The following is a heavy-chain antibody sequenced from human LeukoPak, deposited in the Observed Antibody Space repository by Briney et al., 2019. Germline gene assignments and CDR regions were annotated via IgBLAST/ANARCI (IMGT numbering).Heavy chain of an antibody. CDR3: AREGGGDCYYCNWFDP. V-gene: IGHV1-2*06. J-gene: IGHJ5*02. CDR2: INPNSGGT. D-gene: IGHD2-21*02. CDR1: GYTFTGYY. Sequence: ASVKVSCKASGYTFTGYYMHWVRQAPGQGLGWMGRINPNSGGTNYAQKFQGRVTMTRDTSISTAYMELSRLRSDDTAVYYCAREGGGDCYYCNWFDPWGQGTLVTVSS.